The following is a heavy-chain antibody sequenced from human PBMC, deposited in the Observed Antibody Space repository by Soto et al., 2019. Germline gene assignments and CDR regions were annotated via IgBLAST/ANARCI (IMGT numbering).Heavy chain of an antibody. Sequence: QVKLQESGPGLVKPSGTLSLTCGVSGGSISSSNWWSWVRQPPGKGLEWIGEMYHGGSTNYHPSLKSRVTMSLDKSQTQFSLNLSSVTPADTAVYYWARVNYDGGAFDIWGQGTTVIVSS. D-gene: IGHD3-16*01. J-gene: IGHJ3*02. CDR1: GGSISSSNW. V-gene: IGHV4-4*02. CDR2: MYHGGST. CDR3: ARVNYDGGAFDI.